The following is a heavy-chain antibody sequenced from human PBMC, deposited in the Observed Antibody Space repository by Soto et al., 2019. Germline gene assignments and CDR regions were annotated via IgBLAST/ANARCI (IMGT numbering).Heavy chain of an antibody. V-gene: IGHV3-48*03. CDR3: ARDAAAGPFTY. CDR1: GFTFSSYE. D-gene: IGHD6-13*01. J-gene: IGHJ4*02. Sequence: GGSLRLSCAASGFTFSSYEMDWVRQAPGKGLEWVSYISSSGSTIYYADSVKGRFTISRDNAKNSLYLQMNSLRAEDTAVYYCARDAAAGPFTYWGQGTLVTVSS. CDR2: ISSSGSTI.